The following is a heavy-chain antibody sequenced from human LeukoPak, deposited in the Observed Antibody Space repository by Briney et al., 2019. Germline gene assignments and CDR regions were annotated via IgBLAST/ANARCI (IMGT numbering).Heavy chain of an antibody. V-gene: IGHV4-59*12. CDR2: IYYSGST. Sequence: SETLSLTCTVSGGSISSYYWSWIRQPPGKGLEWIGYIYYSGSTNYNPSLKSRVTISVDTSKNQFSLKLSSVTAADTAVYYCARDTRGSYVRDWGQGTLVTVSS. CDR3: ARDTRGSYVRD. CDR1: GGSISSYY. J-gene: IGHJ4*02. D-gene: IGHD2-15*01.